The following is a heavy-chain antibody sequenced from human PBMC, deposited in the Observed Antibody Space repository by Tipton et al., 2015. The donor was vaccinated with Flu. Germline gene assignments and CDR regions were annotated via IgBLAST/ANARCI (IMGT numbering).Heavy chain of an antibody. CDR1: GFSFSSFE. D-gene: IGHD3-16*01. J-gene: IGHJ4*02. V-gene: IGHV3-48*03. CDR2: ISPSGHTM. CDR3: ARGFIRLCDF. Sequence: SLRLSCSASGFSFSSFEMNWVRQAPGKGLEWVSYISPSGHTMYYADPVRGRFTISRDNAKNSLYLQMNNLRAADTAVYYCARGFIRLCDFWGQGTQVTVSS.